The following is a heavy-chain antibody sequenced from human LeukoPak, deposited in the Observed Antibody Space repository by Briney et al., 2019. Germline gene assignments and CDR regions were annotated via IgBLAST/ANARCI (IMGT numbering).Heavy chain of an antibody. D-gene: IGHD7-27*01. J-gene: IGHJ2*01. CDR1: GFTFSDYY. V-gene: IGHV3-21*01. Sequence: PGGSLRLSCAASGFTFSDYYMNWVRQAPGKGLEWVSSISSSSSYIYYADSVKGRFTISRDNAKNSLYLQMNSLRAEDTAVYYCARELGILHFDLWGRGTLVTVSS. CDR2: ISSSSSYI. CDR3: ARELGILHFDL.